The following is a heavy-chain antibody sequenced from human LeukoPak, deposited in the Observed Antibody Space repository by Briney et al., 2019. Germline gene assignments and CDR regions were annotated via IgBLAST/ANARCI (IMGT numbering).Heavy chain of an antibody. J-gene: IGHJ4*02. CDR3: ARDRPTGSYYSIDY. Sequence: GGSLRLSCAASGFTFNEFGVHWVRQAPGQGLEWVALIWYDGSNKYYADSVRGRFTISRDNSKNTVYLQMNSLRVEDTAIYYCARDRPTGSYYSIDYWGREPWPPSPQ. V-gene: IGHV3-33*01. D-gene: IGHD1-26*01. CDR2: IWYDGSNK. CDR1: GFTFNEFG.